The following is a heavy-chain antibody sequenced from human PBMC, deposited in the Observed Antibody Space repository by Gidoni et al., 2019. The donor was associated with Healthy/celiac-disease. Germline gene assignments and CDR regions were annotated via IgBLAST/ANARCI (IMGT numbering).Heavy chain of an antibody. D-gene: IGHD4-17*01. CDR2: INPNSGGT. CDR1: GYTFTGYY. CDR3: AREEGGDYVLIDY. J-gene: IGHJ4*02. Sequence: QVPLVQSGAEVQKPGASVKVSCKASGYTFTGYYMHWVRQAPGQGLEWMGWINPNSGGTNYAQKFQGRVTMTRDTSISTAYMELSRLRSDDTAVYYCAREEGGDYVLIDYWGQGTLVTVSS. V-gene: IGHV1-2*02.